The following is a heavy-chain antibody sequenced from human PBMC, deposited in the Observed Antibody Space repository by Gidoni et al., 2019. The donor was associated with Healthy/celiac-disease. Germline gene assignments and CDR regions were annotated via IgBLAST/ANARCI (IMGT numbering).Heavy chain of an antibody. CDR2: ISAYNGNT. CDR3: ASILPGYCSSTSCQKYYYYGMDV. D-gene: IGHD2-2*03. CDR1: GYTFTSYG. J-gene: IGHJ6*02. Sequence: QVQQVQSGAEVKKPGASVKVSCKASGYTFTSYGISWVRQAPGQGLEWMGWISAYNGNTNYAQKLQGRVTMTTDTSTSTAYMELRSLRSDDTAVYYCASILPGYCSSTSCQKYYYYGMDVWGQGTTVTVSS. V-gene: IGHV1-18*01.